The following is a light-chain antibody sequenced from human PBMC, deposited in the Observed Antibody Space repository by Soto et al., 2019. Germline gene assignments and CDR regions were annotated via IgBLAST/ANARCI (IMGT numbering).Light chain of an antibody. J-gene: IGKJ1*01. CDR1: QSISSW. CDR3: QQYNSYSRT. Sequence: DLQMTQSPSTLSSSVGDRVTITCRASQSISSWLAWYQQKTGKAPKLLIYKESSLESGVPSRLSGSGSGTELNLTISRLQPDDFATYYCQQYNSYSRTCGQGTKVDIK. V-gene: IGKV1-5*03. CDR2: KES.